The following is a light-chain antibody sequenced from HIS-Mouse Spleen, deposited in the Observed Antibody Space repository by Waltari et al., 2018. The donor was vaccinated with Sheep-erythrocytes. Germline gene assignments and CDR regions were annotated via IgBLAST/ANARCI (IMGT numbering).Light chain of an antibody. J-gene: IGLJ2*01. CDR3: QAWDSSTAV. V-gene: IGLV3-1*01. Sequence: LTQPASVSGSPGQTASITCSGDKLGDKYACWYQQKPGQSPVLVIYQDSKRPSGIPERFSGSNSGNTATLTISGTQAMDEADYYCQAWDSSTAVFGGGTKLTVL. CDR1: KLGDKY. CDR2: QDS.